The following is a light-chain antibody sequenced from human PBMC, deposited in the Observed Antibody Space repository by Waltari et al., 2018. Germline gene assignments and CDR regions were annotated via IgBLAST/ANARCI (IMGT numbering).Light chain of an antibody. CDR2: GAS. V-gene: IGKV3-15*01. J-gene: IGKJ5*01. CDR1: QSVSSN. CDR3: QQYNNSPIT. Sequence: EIVLTQPPATLSVSPGARATLSCRASQSVSSNLAWYQQKPGQAPRLLIYGASTRATGIPARFSGSGSGTEFTLTISSLQSEDFAVYYCQQYNNSPITFGQGTRLEIK.